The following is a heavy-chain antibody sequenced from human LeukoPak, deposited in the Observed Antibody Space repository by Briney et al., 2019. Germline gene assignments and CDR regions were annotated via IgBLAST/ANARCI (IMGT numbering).Heavy chain of an antibody. V-gene: IGHV1-2*02. CDR2: INPNSGVT. J-gene: IGHJ3*02. CDR1: GYTFNGYY. Sequence: ASVKVSCKASGYTFNGYYIHWVRQAPGQGLEWMGWINPNSGVTKYSQQFQGRVTMTWDTSVSTAYMELSRQTSDDTAMYYCARFGVVTNDAFDIWGQGTMVTISS. CDR3: ARFGVVTNDAFDI. D-gene: IGHD3-3*01.